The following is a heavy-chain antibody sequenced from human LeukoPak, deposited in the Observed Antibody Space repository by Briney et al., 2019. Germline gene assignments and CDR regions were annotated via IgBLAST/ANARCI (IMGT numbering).Heavy chain of an antibody. V-gene: IGHV3-7*01. Sequence: PGGSLRLSCAASGFTFSDCWMSWVRQAPGKGPEWVATIKQDGSEEHYVDSVKGRFTISRDNAKNSLYLQMNSLRAEDTAVYYCASLPRPYYYYYGMDAWGQGTTVTVSS. CDR3: ASLPRPYYYYYGMDA. J-gene: IGHJ6*02. D-gene: IGHD6-6*01. CDR1: GFTFSDCW. CDR2: IKQDGSEE.